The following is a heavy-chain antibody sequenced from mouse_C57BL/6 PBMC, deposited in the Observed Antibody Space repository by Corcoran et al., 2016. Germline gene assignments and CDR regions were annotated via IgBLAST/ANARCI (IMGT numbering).Heavy chain of an antibody. CDR2: IYPRSGNT. D-gene: IGHD1-1*01. CDR3: ARKENYYGLYAMDY. CDR1: GYTFTSYG. V-gene: IGHV1-81*01. J-gene: IGHJ4*01. Sequence: QVQLQQSGAELARPGASVKLSCKASGYTFTSYGISWVKQRTGQGLEWIGEIYPRSGNTYYNEKFKGKATLTADKSSSTAYMELRSLTSDDSAVYFCARKENYYGLYAMDYWGQGTSVTVSS.